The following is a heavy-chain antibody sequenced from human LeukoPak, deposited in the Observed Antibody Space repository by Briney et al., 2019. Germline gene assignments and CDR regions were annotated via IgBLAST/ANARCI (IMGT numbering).Heavy chain of an antibody. CDR2: ISGSSSDT. Sequence: GGSLRLSCAASGFTFSDYYMNWIRQAPGKGLEWVSYISGSSSDTNYADSVKGRFTISRDNAKNSLYLQMNSLRAEDTAVYYCVRVARLAHSWGQGTLVTVSS. CDR3: VRVARLAHS. CDR1: GFTFSDYY. V-gene: IGHV3-11*05. J-gene: IGHJ4*02.